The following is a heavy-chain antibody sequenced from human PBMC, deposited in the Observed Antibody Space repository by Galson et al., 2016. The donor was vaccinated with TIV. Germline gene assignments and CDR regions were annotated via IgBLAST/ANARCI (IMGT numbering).Heavy chain of an antibody. CDR3: ARGGWSGDSGDYHYYYMDV. CDR1: GGTFTSFA. Sequence: SVKVSCKASGGTFTSFAISWVRQSRGQGLAWMGGTVPMFGIVTYAQKFQGKITLTADASTSTAYMELRSLRSDYTAVYYCARGGWSGDSGDYHYYYMDVWGKGTTVIVSS. J-gene: IGHJ6*03. D-gene: IGHD2-21*02. V-gene: IGHV1-69*13. CDR2: TVPMFGIV.